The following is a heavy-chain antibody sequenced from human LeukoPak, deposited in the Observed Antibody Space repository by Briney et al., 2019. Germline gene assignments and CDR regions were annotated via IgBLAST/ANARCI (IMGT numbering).Heavy chain of an antibody. J-gene: IGHJ4*02. CDR1: GFTFSSKW. CDR3: ARDFYTDYYRSYGDDFDF. D-gene: IGHD3-10*01. Sequence: GGSLRLSCAASGFTFSSKWMHWVRQRPGRGLEWVSRISPEGSTTTYADSVKARFTISRDNAKNTLFLQMNSLRAEDTAVYYCARDFYTDYYRSYGDDFDFWGQGTLVTVSS. CDR2: ISPEGSTT. V-gene: IGHV3-74*01.